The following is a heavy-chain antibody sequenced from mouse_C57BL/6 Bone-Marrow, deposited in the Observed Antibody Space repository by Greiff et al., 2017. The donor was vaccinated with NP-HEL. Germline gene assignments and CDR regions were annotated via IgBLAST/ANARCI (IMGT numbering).Heavy chain of an antibody. CDR3: ARRVDYDYDVAWFAY. CDR2: ISSGGSYT. CDR1: GFTFSSYG. D-gene: IGHD2-4*01. V-gene: IGHV5-6*02. J-gene: IGHJ3*01. Sequence: EVKLMESGGDLVKPGGSLKLSCAASGFTFSSYGMSWVRQTPDKRLEWVATISSGGSYTYYPDSVKGRFTISRDNAKNTRYLQMSILKSEDTAMYYCARRVDYDYDVAWFAYWGQGTLVTVSA.